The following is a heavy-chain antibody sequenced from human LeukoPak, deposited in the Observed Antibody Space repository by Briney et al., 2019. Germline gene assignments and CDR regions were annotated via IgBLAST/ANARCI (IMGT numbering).Heavy chain of an antibody. CDR1: GYSIGSGYH. CDR2: IHQTGIA. D-gene: IGHD3-22*01. J-gene: IGHJ4*02. CDR3: GHYGSIGLPFDY. Sequence: SETLSLTCTVSGYSIGSGYHWGWIRQPPGKGLEWIASIHQTGIAYYNASFMSRATISLDTSNHQFFLELISVTAADTAVYYCGHYGSIGLPFDYWGQGALVTVSS. V-gene: IGHV4-38-2*02.